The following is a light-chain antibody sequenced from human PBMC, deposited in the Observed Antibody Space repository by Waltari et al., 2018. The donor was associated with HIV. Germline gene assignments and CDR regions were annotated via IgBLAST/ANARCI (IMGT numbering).Light chain of an antibody. J-gene: IGKJ1*01. CDR2: DAS. Sequence: ELVLTQSPAPLSVSPGERATLSCRASQSVSSNLAWYQQKTGQAPRLLIYDASTRATGIPARFSGSGSGTEFSLTISSLQSEDFALYYCQQYNNWWTFGQGTKVEIK. V-gene: IGKV3-15*01. CDR1: QSVSSN. CDR3: QQYNNWWT.